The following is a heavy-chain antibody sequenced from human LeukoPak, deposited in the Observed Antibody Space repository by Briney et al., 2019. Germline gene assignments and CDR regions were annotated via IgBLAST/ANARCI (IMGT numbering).Heavy chain of an antibody. CDR3: ARDMIDVLRFLEWSLDAFDI. D-gene: IGHD3-3*01. CDR2: ISAYNGNT. J-gene: IGHJ3*02. V-gene: IGHV1-18*01. CDR1: GYTFTSYG. Sequence: ASVKVSCKASGYTFTSYGISWVRQAPGQGLEWMGWISAYNGNTNYAQKLQGRVTMTTDTSTSTAYMELRSLRSDDTAVYYCARDMIDVLRFLEWSLDAFDIWGQGTMVTVSS.